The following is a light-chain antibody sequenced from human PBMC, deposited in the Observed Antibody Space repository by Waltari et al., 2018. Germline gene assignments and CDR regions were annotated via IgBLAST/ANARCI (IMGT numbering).Light chain of an antibody. CDR3: QQYGSSPIT. J-gene: IGKJ5*01. CDR1: QSVCSSY. Sequence: EIVLTQSPGTLSLSPGERATLSCRASQSVCSSYLAWYQQKPGQAPRLLIYVASSRATGIPDRFSGSGSGTDFTLTISRLDPEDFAVYYCQQYGSSPITFGQGTRLEIK. CDR2: VAS. V-gene: IGKV3-20*01.